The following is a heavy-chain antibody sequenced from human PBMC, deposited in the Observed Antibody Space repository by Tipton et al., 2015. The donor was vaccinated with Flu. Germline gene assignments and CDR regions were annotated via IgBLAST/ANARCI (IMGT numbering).Heavy chain of an antibody. D-gene: IGHD4-17*01. Sequence: TLSLTCTVSGGSMNTGGYYWSWIRQYPGGGLEWIGYIYYSGTTYYNPSLKRRVSISIDTFKNQFSLRLTSVTAADTAVYYCARDPNGDLDSWGQGTLVTVSS. CDR2: IYYSGTT. CDR1: GGSMNTGGYY. CDR3: ARDPNGDLDS. J-gene: IGHJ4*02. V-gene: IGHV4-31*03.